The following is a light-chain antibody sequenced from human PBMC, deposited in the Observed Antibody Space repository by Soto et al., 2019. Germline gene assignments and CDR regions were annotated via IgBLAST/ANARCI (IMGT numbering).Light chain of an antibody. J-gene: IGLJ3*02. V-gene: IGLV1-40*01. CDR2: GNS. CDR3: QSYDSSLSGWV. Sequence: QSVLTQPPSVSGAPGQRVTISCTGSSSNIGAGYDVHWYQQLPGTAPKLLIYGNSNRPSGVPDRFSGSKSGTSASLAITGLXXEDXAXYYCQSYDSSLSGWVFGGGTKLTVL. CDR1: SSNIGAGYD.